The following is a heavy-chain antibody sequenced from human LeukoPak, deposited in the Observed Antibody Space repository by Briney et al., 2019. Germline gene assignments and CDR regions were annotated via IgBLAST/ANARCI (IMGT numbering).Heavy chain of an antibody. D-gene: IGHD6-19*01. Sequence: GGSLRLSCTVSGFTVSSNSMSWVRQAPGKGLEWVSAISGSGDSTYYADSVKGRFTISRDNSKNTLYLQMNNLRAEDTAVYYCAREFRSGYNSRWFDYWGQGTLVTVSS. CDR3: AREFRSGYNSRWFDY. V-gene: IGHV3-23*01. CDR1: GFTVSSNS. J-gene: IGHJ5*01. CDR2: ISGSGDST.